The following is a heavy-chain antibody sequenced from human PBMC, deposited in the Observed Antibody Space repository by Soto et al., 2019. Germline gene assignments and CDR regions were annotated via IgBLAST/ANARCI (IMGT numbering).Heavy chain of an antibody. V-gene: IGHV4-34*01. Sequence: ETLSLTCAVYGASLSGYDWSWVRQPPGKGLQWIGEISQSGSTNYDPSLKSRVSISMDTSKNQFSLRLRSVTAADTASYYCARDPNANAFDIWGRGTMVTVSS. J-gene: IGHJ3*02. CDR2: ISQSGST. CDR1: GASLSGYD. CDR3: ARDPNANAFDI.